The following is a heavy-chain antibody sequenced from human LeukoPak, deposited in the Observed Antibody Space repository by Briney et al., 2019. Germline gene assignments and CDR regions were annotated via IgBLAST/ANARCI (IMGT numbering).Heavy chain of an antibody. V-gene: IGHV4-38-2*01. Sequence: SETLSLTCGVSGYSISSGYYWGWIRQPPGKGLEWIGSIYHGGSTYYNPSLKSRVTISVDTSKNQFSLKLRSVTAADTALYYCARWDSGEWFHDAFDIWGQGTTVSASS. J-gene: IGHJ3*02. CDR3: ARWDSGEWFHDAFDI. CDR1: GYSISSGYY. D-gene: IGHD3-3*01. CDR2: IYHGGST.